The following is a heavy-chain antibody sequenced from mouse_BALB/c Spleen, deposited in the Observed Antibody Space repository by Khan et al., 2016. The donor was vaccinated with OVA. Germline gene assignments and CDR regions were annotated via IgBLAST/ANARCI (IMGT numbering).Heavy chain of an antibody. J-gene: IGHJ2*01. V-gene: IGHV1-7*01. CDR2: INPTSGYT. Sequence: QVQLQQSGAELAKPGASVKMSCKASGYTFTSYWMHWVKQRPGQGLEWIGYINPTSGYTDYNEKFKDKATLSAGKSSSTAYMQLSSLTSEDSAVYYCARDRIDYWGQGTTLTVSS. CDR1: GYTFTSYW. CDR3: ARDRIDY.